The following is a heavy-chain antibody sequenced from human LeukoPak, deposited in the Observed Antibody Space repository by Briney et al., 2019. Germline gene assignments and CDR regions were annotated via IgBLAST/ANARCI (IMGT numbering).Heavy chain of an antibody. CDR2: IYFRGST. D-gene: IGHD1-26*01. V-gene: IGHV4-31*03. Sequence: SETLSLTCTVSGASLNSGGYYWSWIRQLPGKGLEWIGFIYFRGSTYYNPSLRSRMSISVDTSKNQFSLKLTSVTAADTAVYYCARDGRSGSYYPHFDYWGQGILVTVSS. CDR1: GASLNSGGYY. CDR3: ARDGRSGSYYPHFDY. J-gene: IGHJ4*02.